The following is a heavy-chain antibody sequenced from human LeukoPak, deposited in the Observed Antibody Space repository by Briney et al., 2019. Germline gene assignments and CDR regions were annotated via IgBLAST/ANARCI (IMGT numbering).Heavy chain of an antibody. CDR1: GFTFSSYS. D-gene: IGHD2-2*01. CDR2: ISSSSSTI. CDR3: AKDRADAVVVPAASGIDP. Sequence: AGGSLRLSCAASGFTFSSYSMNWVRQAPGKGLEWVSYISSSSSTIYYADSVKGRFTISRDNSKNTLYLQMNSLRAEDTAVYYCAKDRADAVVVPAASGIDPWGQGTLVTVSS. V-gene: IGHV3-48*01. J-gene: IGHJ5*02.